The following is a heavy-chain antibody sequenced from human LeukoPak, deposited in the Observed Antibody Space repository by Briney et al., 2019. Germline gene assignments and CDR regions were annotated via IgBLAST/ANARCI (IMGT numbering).Heavy chain of an antibody. CDR3: AKQLKQQLVLFDY. J-gene: IGHJ4*02. Sequence: GGSLRLSCAASGFTFSSYAMSWVRQAPGKGLEWVSAISGSGGSTYYADSVKGRFTISRDNSKNTLYLKMNSLRAEDTAVYYCAKQLKQQLVLFDYWGQGTLVTVSS. CDR2: ISGSGGST. D-gene: IGHD6-13*01. V-gene: IGHV3-23*01. CDR1: GFTFSSYA.